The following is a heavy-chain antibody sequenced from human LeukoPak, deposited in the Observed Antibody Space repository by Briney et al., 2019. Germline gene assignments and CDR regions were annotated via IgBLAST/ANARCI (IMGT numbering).Heavy chain of an antibody. Sequence: ASVKVSCKASGYTFTSYAMNWVRQAPGQGLERMGWINTNTGNPTYAQGFTGRFVFSLDTSVSTAYLQISSLKAEDTAVYYCARVLLWFGEYPNWFDPWGQGTLVTVSS. CDR3: ARVLLWFGEYPNWFDP. D-gene: IGHD3-10*01. J-gene: IGHJ5*02. CDR2: INTNTGNP. V-gene: IGHV7-4-1*02. CDR1: GYTFTSYA.